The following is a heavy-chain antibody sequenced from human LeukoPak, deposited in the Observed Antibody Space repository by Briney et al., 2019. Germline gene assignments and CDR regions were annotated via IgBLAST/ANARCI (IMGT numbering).Heavy chain of an antibody. CDR2: ISDSGGRT. J-gene: IGHJ4*02. CDR1: GITLSNYG. Sequence: GGSLRLSCAVSGITLSNYGMSWVRQGPGKGLEWVAGISDSGGRTNYAHSVKGRFTISRDNPKNTLYLQMNSLRAEDTAVYFCAKRGVVIRVILVGFHKEAYYFDSWGQGALVTVSS. CDR3: AKRGVVIRVILVGFHKEAYYFDS. D-gene: IGHD3-22*01. V-gene: IGHV3-23*01.